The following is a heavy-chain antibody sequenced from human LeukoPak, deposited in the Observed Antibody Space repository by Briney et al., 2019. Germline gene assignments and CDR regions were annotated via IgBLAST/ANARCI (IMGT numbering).Heavy chain of an antibody. Sequence: SGPTLVHPTQTLTLTCTFSGFSLSTRGMCVSWIRQPPGKALEWLARIDWDDDKYYSTSLKTRLTISKDTSKNQVVLTMTNMDPVDTATYYCARIEVAGTSYWFDPWGQGTLVTVSS. V-gene: IGHV2-70*11. CDR3: ARIEVAGTSYWFDP. CDR1: GFSLSTRGMC. CDR2: IDWDDDK. J-gene: IGHJ5*02. D-gene: IGHD6-19*01.